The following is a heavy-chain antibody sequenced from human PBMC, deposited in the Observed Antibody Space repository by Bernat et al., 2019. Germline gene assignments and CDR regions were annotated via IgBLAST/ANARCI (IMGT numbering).Heavy chain of an antibody. D-gene: IGHD1-26*01. V-gene: IGHV1-69*01. CDR1: GGTFSSYA. J-gene: IGHJ3*02. CDR2: IIPIFGTA. CDR3: ARCIGEATLSPVDAFDI. Sequence: QVQLVQSGAEVKKPGSSVKVSCKASGGTFSSYAISWVRQAPGQGLEWMGGIIPIFGTANYAQKFQGRVTITADESTSTAYMELSSLRSEDTAVYYCARCIGEATLSPVDAFDIWGQGTMVTVSS.